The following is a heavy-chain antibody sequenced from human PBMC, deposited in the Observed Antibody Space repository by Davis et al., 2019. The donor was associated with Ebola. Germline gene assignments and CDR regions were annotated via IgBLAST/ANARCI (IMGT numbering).Heavy chain of an antibody. Sequence: GESLKISCRVSGYSFTDYWISWVRQRPGKGLEWMGRIDPSDSYTTYSPSFQGHVTVSVDKSISTTYLQWSSLKASDTAMYYCASRGGSCGADCYSLWGQGTLVTVSS. D-gene: IGHD2-21*02. J-gene: IGHJ4*02. CDR3: ASRGGSCGADCYSL. V-gene: IGHV5-10-1*01. CDR1: GYSFTDYW. CDR2: IDPSDSYT.